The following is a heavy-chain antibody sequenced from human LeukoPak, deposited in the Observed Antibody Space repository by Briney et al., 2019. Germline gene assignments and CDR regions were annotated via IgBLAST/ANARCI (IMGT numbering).Heavy chain of an antibody. CDR1: GYTFTSYG. D-gene: IGHD5-24*01. CDR2: ISAYNGNT. CDR3: ARAEITSDGYNSAFDV. J-gene: IGHJ3*01. Sequence: ASVKVSCKASGYTFTSYGISWVRQAPGQGLEWMGWISAYNGNTNYAQKLQGRVTMTTDTSTSTAYMELRSLRSEDTAVYYCARAEITSDGYNSAFDVWGLGTMVTVSS. V-gene: IGHV1-18*01.